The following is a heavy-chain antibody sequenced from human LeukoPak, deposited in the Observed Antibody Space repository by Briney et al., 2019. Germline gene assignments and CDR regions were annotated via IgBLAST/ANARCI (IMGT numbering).Heavy chain of an antibody. CDR1: GFTFSSYA. V-gene: IGHV3-30-3*01. J-gene: IGHJ4*02. Sequence: GGSLRLSCEASGFTFSSYAMHWVRQAPSKGLEWVALISYDGSNKYYADSVKGRFTISRDNSKNTLYLQMNSLRAEDTAVYYCARGDGYNVFDYWGQGTLVTVSS. CDR3: ARGDGYNVFDY. CDR2: ISYDGSNK. D-gene: IGHD5-24*01.